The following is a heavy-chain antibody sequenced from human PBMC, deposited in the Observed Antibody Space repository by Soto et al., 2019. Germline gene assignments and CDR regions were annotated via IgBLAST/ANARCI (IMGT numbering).Heavy chain of an antibody. J-gene: IGHJ6*03. CDR3: AAILTGYYTPLYYYYYMDV. CDR1: GGTFSSST. CDR2: IIPILGIA. V-gene: IGHV1-69*02. Sequence: PVKGSCKASGGTFSSSTINWVRKAPGQRLEWMGRIIPILGIANYAQKFQGRVTITADKSTSTAYMELSSLRSEDTAVYYCAAILTGYYTPLYYYYYMDVWGKGTTVTVSS. D-gene: IGHD3-9*01.